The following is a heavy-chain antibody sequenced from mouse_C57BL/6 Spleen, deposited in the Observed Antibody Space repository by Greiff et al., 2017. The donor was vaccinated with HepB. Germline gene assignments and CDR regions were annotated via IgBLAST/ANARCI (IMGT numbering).Heavy chain of an antibody. J-gene: IGHJ2*01. Sequence: VQLQQSGAELVRPGASVTLSCKASGYTFTDYEMHWVKQTPVHGLEWIGAIDPETGGTAYNQKFKGKAILTADKSSSTAYMERRSLTSEDSAVYYCTRDGYYRGYVDYWGQGTTLTVSS. CDR2: IDPETGGT. CDR3: TRDGYYRGYVDY. V-gene: IGHV1-15*01. D-gene: IGHD2-3*01. CDR1: GYTFTDYE.